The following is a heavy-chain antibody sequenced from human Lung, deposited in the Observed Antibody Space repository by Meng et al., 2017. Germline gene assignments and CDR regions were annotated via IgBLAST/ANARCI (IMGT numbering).Heavy chain of an antibody. CDR2: ISYDGSNK. CDR1: GFTFSSYA. Sequence: QVQLVESGGGVVQPGRSLRLSCAASGFTFSSYAMHWVRQAPGKGLEWVAVISYDGSNKYYADSVKGRFTISRDNSKNTLYLQMNSLRAEDTAVYYCARDPHYDILTGADYWGQGTLVTVSS. V-gene: IGHV3-30*01. CDR3: ARDPHYDILTGADY. J-gene: IGHJ4*02. D-gene: IGHD3-9*01.